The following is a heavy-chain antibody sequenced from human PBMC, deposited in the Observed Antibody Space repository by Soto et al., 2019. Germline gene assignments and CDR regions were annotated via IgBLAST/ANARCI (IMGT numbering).Heavy chain of an antibody. CDR2: MYYSGST. CDR1: GGSISSSSYY. D-gene: IGHD1-26*01. CDR3: ASLDSGSQSGY. J-gene: IGHJ4*02. V-gene: IGHV4-39*01. Sequence: QLQLQESGPGLVKPSETLSLTCTVSGGSISSSSYYWGWIRQPPGKGLGWIGSMYYSGSTYYNPSLKTRVTISVNTSKNQFSLRLSSVTAADTAVYYCASLDSGSQSGYWGQGTLVTVSS.